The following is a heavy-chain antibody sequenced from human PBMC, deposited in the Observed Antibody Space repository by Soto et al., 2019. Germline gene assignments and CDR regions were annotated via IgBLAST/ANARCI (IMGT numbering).Heavy chain of an antibody. Sequence: QVQLVQSGAEVKKPGSSVKVSCKASGGTFSSYTISWVRQAPGQGLEWMGRIIPILGIANSAQKFQGRVTITADKSPSTAYMELSSLRSEDTAVYYCAVSRADYGPTNYWGQGTLVTVSS. J-gene: IGHJ4*02. CDR2: IIPILGIA. CDR1: GGTFSSYT. V-gene: IGHV1-69*02. CDR3: AVSRADYGPTNY. D-gene: IGHD4-17*01.